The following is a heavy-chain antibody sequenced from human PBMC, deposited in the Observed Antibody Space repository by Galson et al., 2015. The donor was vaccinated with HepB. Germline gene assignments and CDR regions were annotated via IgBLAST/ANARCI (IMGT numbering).Heavy chain of an antibody. D-gene: IGHD3-3*01. CDR2: IRYDGSNK. V-gene: IGHV3-30*02. CDR1: GFTFSSYG. Sequence: SLRLSCAASGFTFSSYGMHWVRQAPGKGLEWVAFIRYDGSNKYYADSVKGRFTISRDNSKNTLYLQMNSLRAEDTAVYYCAKDLIQYAEEEFLVGNEAPAYWGQGTLVTVSS. J-gene: IGHJ4*02. CDR3: AKDLIQYAEEEFLVGNEAPAY.